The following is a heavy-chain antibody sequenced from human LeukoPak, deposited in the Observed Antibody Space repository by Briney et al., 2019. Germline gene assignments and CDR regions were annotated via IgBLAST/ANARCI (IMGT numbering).Heavy chain of an antibody. J-gene: IGHJ5*02. V-gene: IGHV4-4*07. D-gene: IGHD5-12*01. Sequence: SETLSLTCTVSGGSISGYYWSWIRQPAGKGLEWIGRIYSSGSTSSNPSLKSRVTMSVDTSKNHFSLKLSSVTAADTAVYYCARVGDEYSGYDRWFVPWGQGTLVTVSS. CDR2: IYSSGST. CDR3: ARVGDEYSGYDRWFVP. CDR1: GGSISGYY.